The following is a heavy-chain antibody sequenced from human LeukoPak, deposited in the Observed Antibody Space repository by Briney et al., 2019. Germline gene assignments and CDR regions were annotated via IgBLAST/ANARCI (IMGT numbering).Heavy chain of an antibody. D-gene: IGHD5-18*01. Sequence: GGSLRLSCAASGFTFSSYAISWVRQAPGKGLEWVSAISGSGGSTYYADSVKGRFTISRDNSKNTLYLQMNSLRAEDTAVYYCAKDSGYSYGKDFDYWGQGTLVTVSS. CDR3: AKDSGYSYGKDFDY. J-gene: IGHJ4*02. V-gene: IGHV3-23*01. CDR1: GFTFSSYA. CDR2: ISGSGGST.